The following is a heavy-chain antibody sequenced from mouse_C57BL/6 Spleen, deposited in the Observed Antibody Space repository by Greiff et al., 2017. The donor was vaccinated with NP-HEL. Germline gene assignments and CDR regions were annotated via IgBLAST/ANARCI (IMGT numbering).Heavy chain of an antibody. V-gene: IGHV1-61*01. CDR2: IYPSDSET. D-gene: IGHD4-1*01. Sequence: QVQLQQPGAELVRPGSSVKLSCKASGYTFTSYWMDWVKQRPGQGLEWIGNIYPSDSETHYNQKFKDKATVTVDKSSSTAYMQLSSLTSEDSAVYYCARGGLGRNGGFAYWGQGTLVTVSA. J-gene: IGHJ3*01. CDR3: ARGGLGRNGGFAY. CDR1: GYTFTSYW.